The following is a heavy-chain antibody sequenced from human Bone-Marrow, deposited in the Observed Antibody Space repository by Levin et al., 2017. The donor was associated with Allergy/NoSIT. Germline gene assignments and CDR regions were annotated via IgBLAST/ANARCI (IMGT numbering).Heavy chain of an antibody. D-gene: IGHD6-19*01. CDR3: VRDGSGFSN. J-gene: IGHJ4*02. Sequence: AGGSLRLSCEASGFTFRDHSFNWVRQAPGRGLEWVAYISSGATTLTYADSVKGRFSISRDNGKNSVYLQMNTLRAEDTALYFCVRDGSGFSNWGQGTLVIVSS. V-gene: IGHV3-48*01. CDR2: ISSGATTL. CDR1: GFTFRDHS.